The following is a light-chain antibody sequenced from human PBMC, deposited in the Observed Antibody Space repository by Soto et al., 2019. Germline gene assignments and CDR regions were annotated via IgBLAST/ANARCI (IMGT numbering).Light chain of an antibody. Sequence: QAVVTQPPSVSGAPGQRVTISCTGSSSNIGAGFDVHWYQQLPGTAPKLLIFGHSHRPSGVPDRFSGSQSGTSASLAITGLQAEDEANYYCQSYDSSLSGWVFGGGTKLTVL. CDR3: QSYDSSLSGWV. CDR1: SSNIGAGFD. CDR2: GHS. J-gene: IGLJ3*02. V-gene: IGLV1-40*01.